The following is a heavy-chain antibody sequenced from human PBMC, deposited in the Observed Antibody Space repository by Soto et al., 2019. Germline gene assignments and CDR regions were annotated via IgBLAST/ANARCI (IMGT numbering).Heavy chain of an antibody. Sequence: QVQLVQSGAEVTKPGASVKVSCQASGYTFTSYVISWVRQAPGQGLEWMGWISTYNGNTNYAQKLQGRVTMTTDTSTSTAEMERRSLRYDDTAVYYCAREYTSSSWDYWGQGTLVTVSS. V-gene: IGHV1-18*01. CDR2: ISTYNGNT. J-gene: IGHJ4*02. D-gene: IGHD6-6*01. CDR1: GYTFTSYV. CDR3: AREYTSSSWDY.